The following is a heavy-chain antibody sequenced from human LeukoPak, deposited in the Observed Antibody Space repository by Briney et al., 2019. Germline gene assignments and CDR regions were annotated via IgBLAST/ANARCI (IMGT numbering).Heavy chain of an antibody. Sequence: GGSLRLSCAASGFTFSSYAMSWLRQAPGKGLEWVSSISGSGGSTYYADSVKGRFTISRDNSKNTLHLQMNSLRAEDTAVYYCANIRRSGSSVDNWGQGTLVTVSP. J-gene: IGHJ4*02. CDR1: GFTFSSYA. D-gene: IGHD1-26*01. CDR3: ANIRRSGSSVDN. CDR2: ISGSGGST. V-gene: IGHV3-23*01.